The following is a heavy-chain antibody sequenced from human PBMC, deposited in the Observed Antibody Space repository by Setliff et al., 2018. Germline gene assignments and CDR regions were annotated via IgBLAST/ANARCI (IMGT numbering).Heavy chain of an antibody. J-gene: IGHJ4*02. CDR2: ISPHSGRA. D-gene: IGHD4-17*01. Sequence: ASVKVSCKASGYTFSDYGVSWVRQAPGQGLEWMGWISPHSGRAFYAPQFQDRVTMTKDVSASTVYMELSSLRSEDTSVYYCARGQDNYGDYGSSFDHWGQGTPVTVSS. CDR1: GYTFSDYG. CDR3: ARGQDNYGDYGSSFDH. V-gene: IGHV1-18*01.